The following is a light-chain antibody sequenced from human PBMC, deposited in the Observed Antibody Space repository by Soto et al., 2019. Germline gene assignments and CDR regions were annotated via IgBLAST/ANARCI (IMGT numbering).Light chain of an antibody. CDR1: QSVSSY. J-gene: IGKJ3*01. CDR3: QQRSKWPPLFT. CDR2: DAS. V-gene: IGKV3-11*01. Sequence: EIVLTQSPATLSLSPGERATLSCRASQSVSSYLAWYQQKPGQAPRLLIYDASNRATGIPARFSGSGYGTDLTITISSLEPEDFAVYYCQQRSKWPPLFTFGPGTKVDIK.